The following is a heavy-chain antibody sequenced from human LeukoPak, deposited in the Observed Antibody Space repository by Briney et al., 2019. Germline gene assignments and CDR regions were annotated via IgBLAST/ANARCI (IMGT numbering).Heavy chain of an antibody. CDR3: ARLGGYSYGYSSYYYYYMDV. V-gene: IGHV1-18*01. J-gene: IGHJ6*03. CDR2: ISAYSGNT. D-gene: IGHD5-18*01. CDR1: GYTFTTYN. Sequence: ASVKVSCKASGYTFTTYNINWVRQAPGQGLEWMGWISAYSGNTNYAQKLQGRVTMTTDTSTSTAYMELRSLRSDDTAVYYCARLGGYSYGYSSYYYYYMDVWGKGTTVTVSS.